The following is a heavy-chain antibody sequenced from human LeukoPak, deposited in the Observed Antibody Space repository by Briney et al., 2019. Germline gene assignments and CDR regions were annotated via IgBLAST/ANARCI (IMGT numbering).Heavy chain of an antibody. CDR1: GYTFTSYG. J-gene: IGHJ1*01. CDR2: SSAYNGNT. CDR3: AWEDDSSRRYPTFQH. V-gene: IGHV1-18*01. Sequence: ASVKVSCKASGYTFTSYGISWVRQAPGQGLEWMGWSSAYNGNTNYAQKLQGRVTMTTDTSTSTAYMALRSLRSDDTAVYYCAWEDDSSRRYPTFQHWGQGTLVTVSS. D-gene: IGHD3-22*01.